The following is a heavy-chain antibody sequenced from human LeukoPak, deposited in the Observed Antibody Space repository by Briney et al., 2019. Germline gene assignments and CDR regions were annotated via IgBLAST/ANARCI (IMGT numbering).Heavy chain of an antibody. Sequence: PGGSLRLSCAASGFTFSSYAMHWVRQAPGKGLEWVAVISYDGSNKYYADSVKGRFTISRDNSKNTLYLQMNSLRAEDTAVYYCARVSNGFGGNDDYFDYWGQGTLVTVSS. CDR1: GFTFSSYA. V-gene: IGHV3-30*04. J-gene: IGHJ4*02. D-gene: IGHD3-16*01. CDR3: ARVSNGFGGNDDYFDY. CDR2: ISYDGSNK.